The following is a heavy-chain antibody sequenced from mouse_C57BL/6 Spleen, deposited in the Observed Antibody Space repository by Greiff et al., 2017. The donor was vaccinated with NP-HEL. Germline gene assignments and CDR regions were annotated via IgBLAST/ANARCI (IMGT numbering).Heavy chain of an antibody. V-gene: IGHV1-64*01. D-gene: IGHD1-1*01. CDR3: APYGSSSPFDY. CDR1: GYTFTSYW. Sequence: QVQLKQPGAELVKPGASVKLSCKASGYTFTSYWMHWVKQRPGQGLEWIGMIHPNSGSTNYNEKFKSKATLTVDKSSSTAYMQLSSLTSEDSAVYYCAPYGSSSPFDYWGQGTTLTVSS. J-gene: IGHJ2*01. CDR2: IHPNSGST.